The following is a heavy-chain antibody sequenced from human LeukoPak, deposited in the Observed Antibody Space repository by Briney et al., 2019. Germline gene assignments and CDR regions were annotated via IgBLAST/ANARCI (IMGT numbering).Heavy chain of an antibody. D-gene: IGHD3-10*01. CDR1: GFTFSSYW. Sequence: GGSLRLSCAASGFTFSSYWMHWVRQAPGKGLVWVSRINSDGSSTSYADSVKGRFTISRDNAKNTLYLQMNSLRAEDTAVYYCARELLNYYGSGSHDYWGQGTLVTVSS. V-gene: IGHV3-74*01. CDR3: ARELLNYYGSGSHDY. J-gene: IGHJ4*02. CDR2: INSDGSST.